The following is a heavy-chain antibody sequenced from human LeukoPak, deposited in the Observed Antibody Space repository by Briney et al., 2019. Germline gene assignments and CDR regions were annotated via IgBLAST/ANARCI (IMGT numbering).Heavy chain of an antibody. CDR1: GGSFSGYY. V-gene: IGHV4-34*01. D-gene: IGHD2-2*02. CDR3: ARLGYCSSTSCYTPPPGDY. CDR2: INHSGST. J-gene: IGHJ4*02. Sequence: SETLSLTCAVYGGSFSGYYWSWIRQPPGKGLEWIGEINHSGSTNYNPSLKSRVTISVDTSKNQFSLKLSSVTAADTAVYYCARLGYCSSTSCYTPPPGDYWGQGTLVTVSS.